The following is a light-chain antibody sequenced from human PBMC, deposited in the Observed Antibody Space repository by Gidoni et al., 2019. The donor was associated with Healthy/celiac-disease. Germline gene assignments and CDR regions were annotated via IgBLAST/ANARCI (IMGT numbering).Light chain of an antibody. Sequence: GDRVTITCRASQGISSALAWYQQKPGKAPKLLIYDASSLESGVPSRFSGSGSGTDFTLTISSLQPEDFATYYCQQFNSFITFXQXTRLEIK. CDR3: QQFNSFIT. CDR2: DAS. V-gene: IGKV1-13*02. CDR1: QGISSA. J-gene: IGKJ5*01.